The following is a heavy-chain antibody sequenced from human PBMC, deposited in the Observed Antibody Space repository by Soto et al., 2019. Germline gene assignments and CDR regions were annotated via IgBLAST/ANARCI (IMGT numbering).Heavy chain of an antibody. Sequence: SETLSLTCTVSGGSISSSSYYWGWIRQPPGKGLEWIGSIYYSGSTYYNPSLKSRVTISVDTSKNQFSLKLSSVTAADTAVYYCAVTPTPGRPYYYGMDVWGQGTTVTVSS. J-gene: IGHJ6*02. V-gene: IGHV4-39*01. CDR1: GGSISSSSYY. CDR2: IYYSGST. D-gene: IGHD2-21*02. CDR3: AVTPTPGRPYYYGMDV.